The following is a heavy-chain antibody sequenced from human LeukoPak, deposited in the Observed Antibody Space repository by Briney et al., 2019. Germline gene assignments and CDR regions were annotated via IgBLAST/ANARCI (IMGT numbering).Heavy chain of an antibody. D-gene: IGHD6-19*01. Sequence: GESLKISCAASGFTFSSYAMSWVRQAPGKGLEWVSAISGSGGSTYYADSVKGRFTISRDNSKNTLYLQMNSLRAEDTAVYYCAKDRAVAGPETFDYWGQGTLVTVSS. CDR2: ISGSGGST. CDR1: GFTFSSYA. V-gene: IGHV3-23*01. CDR3: AKDRAVAGPETFDY. J-gene: IGHJ4*02.